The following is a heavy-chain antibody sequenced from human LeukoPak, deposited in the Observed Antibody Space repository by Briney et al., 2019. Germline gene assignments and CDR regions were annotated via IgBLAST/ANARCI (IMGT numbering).Heavy chain of an antibody. Sequence: GGSLRLSCAASGFTFSSYGMHWVRQAPGKGLESVAFIRYDGSNKYYADSVKGRFTISRDNSKNTLYLQMNSLRAEDTAVYYCAKDKPGYSSSWTLGYYMDVWGKGTTVTVSS. J-gene: IGHJ6*03. CDR2: IRYDGSNK. CDR3: AKDKPGYSSSWTLGYYMDV. V-gene: IGHV3-30*02. D-gene: IGHD6-13*01. CDR1: GFTFSSYG.